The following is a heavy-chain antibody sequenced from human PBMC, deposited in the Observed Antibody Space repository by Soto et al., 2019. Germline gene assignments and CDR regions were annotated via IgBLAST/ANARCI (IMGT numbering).Heavy chain of an antibody. V-gene: IGHV3-23*01. D-gene: IGHD1-26*01. Sequence: EVQLLDSGGGLVQPGGSLRLSCAASGFTFTSYAMSWVRLAPGKGLEWGSGLSGRGGSTYYADSVKGLFTISRDNSENTLYVQMNSLRAEDTAVYYCAKVSYSGSYGNWGYFDYWGQGALVTVSS. CDR2: LSGRGGST. CDR1: GFTFTSYA. J-gene: IGHJ4*02. CDR3: AKVSYSGSYGNWGYFDY.